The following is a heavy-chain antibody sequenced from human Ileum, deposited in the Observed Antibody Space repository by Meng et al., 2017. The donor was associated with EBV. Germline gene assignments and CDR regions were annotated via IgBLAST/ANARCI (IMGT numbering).Heavy chain of an antibody. V-gene: IGHV1-8*01. CDR3: ARGSGAGGRDWFDP. CDR2: MNSYTGNA. Sequence: QVYVVQSGAEVKKPGASVKVSCKAPGYTFINHNSNWLRQAAGQGLESIGWMNSYTGNAGYAQKFRGRVTMTRDTSINTAYLEVISLTSEDTAVYYCARGSGAGGRDWFDPWGQGTLVTVSS. J-gene: IGHJ5*02. CDR1: GYTFINHN. D-gene: IGHD3-16*01.